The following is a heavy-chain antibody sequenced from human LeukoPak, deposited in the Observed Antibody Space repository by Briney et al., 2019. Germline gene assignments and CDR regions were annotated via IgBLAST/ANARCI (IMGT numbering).Heavy chain of an antibody. CDR2: ISDSSTYI. J-gene: IGHJ4*02. V-gene: IGHV3-21*01. Sequence: PGGSLRLSCAASGFTFSSYSMNWVRQAPGKGLEWVSSISDSSTYILNADPVQGRFTISRDDAKNSLYLQMNSLRVEDTAVYYCVRVVYCSGGSCSYYFDFWGQGTLVTVSS. CDR1: GFTFSSYS. D-gene: IGHD2-15*01. CDR3: VRVVYCSGGSCSYYFDF.